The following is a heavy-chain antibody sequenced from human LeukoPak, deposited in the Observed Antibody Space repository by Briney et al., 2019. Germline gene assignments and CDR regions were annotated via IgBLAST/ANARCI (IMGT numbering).Heavy chain of an antibody. CDR1: GFTFSSNY. V-gene: IGHV3-66*01. J-gene: IGHJ4*02. CDR3: ARDRVDYYDSSGYYGYLDY. Sequence: PGGSLRLSCAASGFTFSSNYMSWVRQAPGKGLEWVSVIYSGGSTYYSDSVKGRFTISRDNSKNTLYLQMNSLRAEDTAVYYCARDRVDYYDSSGYYGYLDYWGQGTLVTVSS. CDR2: IYSGGST. D-gene: IGHD3-22*01.